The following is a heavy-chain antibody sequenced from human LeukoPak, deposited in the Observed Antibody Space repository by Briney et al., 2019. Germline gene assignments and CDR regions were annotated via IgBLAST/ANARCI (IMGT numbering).Heavy chain of an antibody. D-gene: IGHD3-9*01. CDR3: TTDTYYDILTGYSKFDY. V-gene: IGHV3-15*01. CDR2: IKSKTDGGTT. CDR1: GFTFSNAW. J-gene: IGHJ4*02. Sequence: PGGSLRLSCAASGFTFSNAWMSWVRQAPGKGLEWVGRIKSKTDGGTTDYAAPVKGRFTIPRDDSKNTLYLQMNSLKTEDTAVYYCTTDTYYDILTGYSKFDYWGQGTLVTVSS.